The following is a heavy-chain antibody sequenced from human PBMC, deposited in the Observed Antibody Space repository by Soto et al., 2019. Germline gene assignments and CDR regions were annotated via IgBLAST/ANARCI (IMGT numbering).Heavy chain of an antibody. V-gene: IGHV4-34*01. D-gene: IGHD6-6*01. CDR2: INHSGST. Sequence: SETLSLTCTVSGGSISSDGYYWSWIRQPPGKGLEWIGEINHSGSTNYNPSLKSRVTISVDTSKNQFSLKLSSVTAADTAVYYCARGGVAARQNYYYYYGMDVWGQGTTVTVSS. J-gene: IGHJ6*02. CDR1: GGSISSDGYY. CDR3: ARGGVAARQNYYYYYGMDV.